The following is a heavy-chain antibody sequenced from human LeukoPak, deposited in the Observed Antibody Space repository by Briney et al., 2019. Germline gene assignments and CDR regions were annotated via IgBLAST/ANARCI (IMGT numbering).Heavy chain of an antibody. J-gene: IGHJ4*02. CDR1: GGSFSGYY. CDR2: INHSGST. Sequence: KPSETPSLPCAVYGGSFSGYYWGWIRQPPGEGLEWIGEINHSGSTNYNPSLKSRVTISVDTSKNQFSLKLSSVTAADTAVYYCARGEQLVAVFDYWGQGTLVTVSS. CDR3: ARGEQLVAVFDY. D-gene: IGHD6-6*01. V-gene: IGHV4-34*01.